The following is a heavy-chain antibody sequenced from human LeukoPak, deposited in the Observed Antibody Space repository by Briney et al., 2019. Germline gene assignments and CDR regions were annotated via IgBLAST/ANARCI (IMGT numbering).Heavy chain of an antibody. J-gene: IGHJ4*02. D-gene: IGHD2-21*02. CDR1: GFTFSGYG. V-gene: IGHV3-30*04. Sequence: GALPVSCAASGFTFSGYGMHWVRLAPGVGLQWIAFMSDDGSNKDYAVSVKGRFTITRDNTKNTLFLEMRSLRTEDTAVYYGWGGEVVTASPLDFWGQGTLVTVSS. CDR3: WGGEVVTASPLDF. CDR2: MSDDGSNK.